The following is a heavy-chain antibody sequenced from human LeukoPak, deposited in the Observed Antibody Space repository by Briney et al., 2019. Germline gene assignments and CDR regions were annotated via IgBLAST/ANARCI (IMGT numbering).Heavy chain of an antibody. V-gene: IGHV3-48*03. CDR2: ISSGSTI. D-gene: IGHD6-13*01. CDR1: GFTFSSYE. CDR3: ARGYSSSWYVDY. Sequence: GGSLRLSCAASGFTFSSYEMNWVRQAPGKGLEWVSYISSGSTIYYADSVKGRFTISRDNAKNSLYLQMNSLRAEDTAVYYCARGYSSSWYVDYWGQGTLVTVSS. J-gene: IGHJ4*02.